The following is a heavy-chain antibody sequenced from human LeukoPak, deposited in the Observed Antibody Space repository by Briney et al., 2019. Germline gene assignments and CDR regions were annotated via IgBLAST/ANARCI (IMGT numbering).Heavy chain of an antibody. D-gene: IGHD2-15*01. Sequence: SETLSLTCAVYGGSFSGYYWSWIRQPPGKGLEWIGEINHSGSTNYNPSLKSRVTISVDTSKNQLSLKLSSVTAADTAVYYCARGYRVCSGGSCYREYYYYYGMDVWGQGTTVTVSS. CDR2: INHSGST. J-gene: IGHJ6*02. V-gene: IGHV4-34*01. CDR1: GGSFSGYY. CDR3: ARGYRVCSGGSCYREYYYYYGMDV.